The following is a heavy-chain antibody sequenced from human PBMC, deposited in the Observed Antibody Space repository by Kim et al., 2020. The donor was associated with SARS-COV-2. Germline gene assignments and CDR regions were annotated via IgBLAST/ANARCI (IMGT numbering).Heavy chain of an antibody. D-gene: IGHD6-19*01. CDR3: ARRYSSGRGGDY. Sequence: GSTYYNPSLMSRVTISVDTSKNQFSLKPSSVTAADTAVYYWARRYSSGRGGDYWGQGTLLTVSS. CDR2: GST. J-gene: IGHJ4*02. V-gene: IGHV4-39*01.